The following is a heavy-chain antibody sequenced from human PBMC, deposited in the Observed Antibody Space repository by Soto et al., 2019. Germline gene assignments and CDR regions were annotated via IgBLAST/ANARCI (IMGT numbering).Heavy chain of an antibody. Sequence: SETPSLTRTVSCGSIQSGGFYWGWIRQPPGKGLEWIGYISYSGNTNYNPSLKSRITISVDTSKNQFSLQLTSLTAADTAVYYCARTFTFGATNWFDPWGQGTLVTVSS. CDR3: ARTFTFGATNWFDP. CDR1: CGSIQSGGFY. J-gene: IGHJ5*02. V-gene: IGHV4-30-4*01. D-gene: IGHD3-16*01. CDR2: ISYSGNT.